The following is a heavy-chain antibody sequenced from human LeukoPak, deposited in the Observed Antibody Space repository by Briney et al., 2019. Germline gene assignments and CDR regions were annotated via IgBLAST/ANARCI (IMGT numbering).Heavy chain of an antibody. Sequence: PSETLSLTCAVYGGSFSGYYWSWIRQPPGKGLEWIGEINHSGSTNYNPSLKSRVTISVDTSKNQFSLKLSSVTAADTAVYYCARSRGKGAFDIWGQGTMVTVSS. CDR3: ARSRGKGAFDI. CDR1: GGSFSGYY. D-gene: IGHD5-24*01. J-gene: IGHJ3*02. V-gene: IGHV4-34*01. CDR2: INHSGST.